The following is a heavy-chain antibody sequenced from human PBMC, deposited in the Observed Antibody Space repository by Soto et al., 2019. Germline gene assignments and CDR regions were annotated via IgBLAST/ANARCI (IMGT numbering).Heavy chain of an antibody. CDR2: ISWNSGSI. V-gene: IGHV3-9*01. CDR3: AKDFSNYYYYYMDV. J-gene: IGHJ6*03. CDR1: GFTFDDYA. Sequence: SLRLSCAASGFTFDDYAMHWVRQAPGKGLEWVSGISWNSGSIGYADSVKGRFTISRDNAKNSLYLQMNSLRAEDTALYYCAKDFSNYYYYYMDVWGKGTTVTVSS.